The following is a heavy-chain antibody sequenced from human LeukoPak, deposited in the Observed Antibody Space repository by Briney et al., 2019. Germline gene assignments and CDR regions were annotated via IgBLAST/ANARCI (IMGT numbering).Heavy chain of an antibody. Sequence: GGSLRLSCAASGFTVSSNYMSWVRQAPGKGLEWVSSISSSTSYIYYADSVKGRFTISKDNAKNSLYLQMNSLRAEDTAVYYCARAGGSTVAHSDYWGQGTLVTVSS. CDR3: ARAGGSTVAHSDY. J-gene: IGHJ4*02. V-gene: IGHV3-21*01. CDR2: ISSSTSYI. CDR1: GFTVSSNY. D-gene: IGHD3-10*01.